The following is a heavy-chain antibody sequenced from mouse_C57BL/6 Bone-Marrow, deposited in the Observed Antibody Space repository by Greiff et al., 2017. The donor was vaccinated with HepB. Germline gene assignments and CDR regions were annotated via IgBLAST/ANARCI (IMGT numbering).Heavy chain of an antibody. CDR2: SRNKANDYTT. V-gene: IGHV7-1*01. CDR1: GFTFSDFY. D-gene: IGHD4-1*01. CDR3: ARDCPQLTGTDWYFDV. Sequence: EVKLMESGGGLVQSGRSLRLSCATSGFTFSDFYMEWVRQAPGKGLEWIAASRNKANDYTTEYSASVKGRFIVSRDTSQSILYLQMNALRAEDTDIYYCARDCPQLTGTDWYFDVWGTWTTVPVSS. J-gene: IGHJ1*03.